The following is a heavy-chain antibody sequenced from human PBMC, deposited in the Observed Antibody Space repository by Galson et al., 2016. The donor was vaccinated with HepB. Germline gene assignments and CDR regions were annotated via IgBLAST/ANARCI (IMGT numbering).Heavy chain of an antibody. Sequence: TLSLTCAVSGGSISSGDNSWSWIRQPPGKGLEWIGYIHHSGRTYYNPSLKSRVTIPVDRSKNQFSLNLSSVTAADTAVYYCARVVVVATSRWGKKKEEYYFDYWGQGTLVTVSS. J-gene: IGHJ4*02. CDR1: GGSISSGDNS. V-gene: IGHV4-30-2*01. CDR2: IHHSGRT. CDR3: ARVVVVATSRWGKKKEEYYFDY. D-gene: IGHD2-15*01.